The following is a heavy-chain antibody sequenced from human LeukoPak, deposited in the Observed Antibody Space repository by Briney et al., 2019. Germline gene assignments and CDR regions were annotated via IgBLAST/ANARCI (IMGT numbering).Heavy chain of an antibody. V-gene: IGHV1-46*01. CDR1: GYTFTSYY. CDR3: AIITTYYYDSSGYYPDY. CDR2: INPSGGST. D-gene: IGHD3-22*01. Sequence: ASVKVSCKASGYTFTSYYMHWVRQAPGQGLEWMGIINPSGGSTSYAQKFQGRVTMTRDTSTSTVYMELSSLRSEDTAVYYCAIITTYYYDSSGYYPDYWGQGTLVTVSS. J-gene: IGHJ4*02.